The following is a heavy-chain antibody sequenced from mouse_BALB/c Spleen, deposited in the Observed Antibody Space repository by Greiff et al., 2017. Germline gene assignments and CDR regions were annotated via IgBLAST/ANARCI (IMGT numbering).Heavy chain of an antibody. CDR2: IDPSDSYT. CDR3: ARRYDDYLDY. D-gene: IGHD2-14*01. V-gene: IGHV1-69*02. J-gene: IGHJ2*01. Sequence: VQLQQSGAELVKPGASVKLSCKASGYTFTSYWMHWVKQRPGQGLEWIGEIDPSDSYTNYNQKFKGKATLTVDKSSSTAYMRLRSLTSEDSAVYYCARRYDDYLDYWGRGTTLTVSS. CDR1: GYTFTSYW.